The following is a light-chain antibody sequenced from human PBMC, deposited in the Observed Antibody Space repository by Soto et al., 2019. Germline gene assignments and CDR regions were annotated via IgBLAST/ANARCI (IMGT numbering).Light chain of an antibody. CDR3: QQYNSYSGYT. CDR1: QSIDNW. J-gene: IGKJ2*01. V-gene: IGKV1-5*03. Sequence: DIQMTQSPSSLSASVGDRVTITCRASQSIDNWLAWYQQKPGKAPKLLIFRASTLTSGVPSRFSGSGSGTQFTLTISSLQPDDFATYYCQQYNSYSGYTFGQGTKLEIK. CDR2: RAS.